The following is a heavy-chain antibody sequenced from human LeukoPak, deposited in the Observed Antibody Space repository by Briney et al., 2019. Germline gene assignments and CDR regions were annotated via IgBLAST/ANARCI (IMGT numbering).Heavy chain of an antibody. CDR1: GFTFSSYA. D-gene: IGHD3-3*01. Sequence: PGGSLRLSCAASGFTFSSYAMSWVRQAPGKGPEWVSAISGSGGSTYYADSVKGRFTISRDNSKNTLYLQMNSLRAEDTAVYYCAKFGYDFWSGYRKFDYWGQGTLVTVSS. CDR2: ISGSGGST. V-gene: IGHV3-23*01. J-gene: IGHJ4*02. CDR3: AKFGYDFWSGYRKFDY.